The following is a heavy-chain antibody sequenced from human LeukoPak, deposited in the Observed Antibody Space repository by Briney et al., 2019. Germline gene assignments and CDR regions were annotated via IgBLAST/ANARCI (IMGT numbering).Heavy chain of an antibody. V-gene: IGHV1-8*01. Sequence: ASVKVSCKASGYTFTSYDINWVRQATGQGLEWMGWMNPNSGNTGYAQKFQGRVTMTRNTSISTAYMELSSLRSEDTAVYYCARVWNTIVRGVIIRTWGQGTLVTVSS. CDR2: MNPNSGNT. J-gene: IGHJ5*02. D-gene: IGHD3-10*01. CDR3: ARVWNTIVRGVIIRT. CDR1: GYTFTSYD.